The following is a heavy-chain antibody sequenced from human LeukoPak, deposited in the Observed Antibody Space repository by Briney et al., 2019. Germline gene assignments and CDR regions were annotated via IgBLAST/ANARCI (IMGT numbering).Heavy chain of an antibody. V-gene: IGHV4-34*01. Sequence: SETLPLTCAVYGGSFSGYYWSWIRQPPGKGLEWIGEINHSGSTNYNPSLKSRVTISVDTSKNQFSLKLSSVTAADTAVYYCATTHLGYCSSTSCTPGDYWGQGTLVTVSS. D-gene: IGHD2-2*01. CDR3: ATTHLGYCSSTSCTPGDY. J-gene: IGHJ4*02. CDR1: GGSFSGYY. CDR2: INHSGST.